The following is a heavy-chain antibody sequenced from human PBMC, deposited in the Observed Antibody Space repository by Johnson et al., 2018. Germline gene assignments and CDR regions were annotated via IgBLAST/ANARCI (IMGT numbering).Heavy chain of an antibody. CDR1: GGSFSSYG. V-gene: IGHV1-69*11. CDR2: IVPLLGTA. J-gene: IGHJ6*04. CDR3: GIDLQPHHHYCGVDV. Sequence: QVQLVQSGAEVKKPGSSVKVSCKASGGSFSSYGISWVRQAPGQGLEWMGGIVPLLGTAKYTQKFQDRVTITAVGSTSTAYMELSSLRSEDTAVYYCGIDLQPHHHYCGVDVWGKGSTVTVSS. D-gene: IGHD3-10*01.